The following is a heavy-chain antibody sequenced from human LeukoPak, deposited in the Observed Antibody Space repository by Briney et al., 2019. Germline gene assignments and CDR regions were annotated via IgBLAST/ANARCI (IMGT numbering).Heavy chain of an antibody. Sequence: PGGSLRLSCAASGFTFSTYGMHWVRQAPGKGLEWAAFIRYDGGNKYYADSVKGRFTISRDNSKNTLYLQMNSLRAEDTAVYYCAGPMVRGVTQNYFDYWGQGTLVTVSS. CDR2: IRYDGGNK. V-gene: IGHV3-30*02. CDR3: AGPMVRGVTQNYFDY. J-gene: IGHJ4*02. D-gene: IGHD3-10*01. CDR1: GFTFSTYG.